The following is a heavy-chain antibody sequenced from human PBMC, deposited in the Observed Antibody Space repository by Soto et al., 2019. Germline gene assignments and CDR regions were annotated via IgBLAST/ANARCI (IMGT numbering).Heavy chain of an antibody. Sequence: QITLKESGPALVEPTQTLTLTCTISGFSLSTSGVGVGWIRQPPGKALEWLALIYWSDDKYYSPSLKSRLTITKDTSKNQVVLTMTNMDPVDTATYYCAPRRYGDPTFDYWGQGTLVTVSS. CDR3: APRRYGDPTFDY. D-gene: IGHD4-17*01. CDR2: IYWSDDK. CDR1: GFSLSTSGVG. V-gene: IGHV2-5*01. J-gene: IGHJ4*02.